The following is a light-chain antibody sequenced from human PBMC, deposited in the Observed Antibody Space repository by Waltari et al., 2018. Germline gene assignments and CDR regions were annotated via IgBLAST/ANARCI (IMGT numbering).Light chain of an antibody. CDR3: CSYAGGNNLL. CDR1: NSDVGGYDF. CDR2: AVS. J-gene: IGLJ2*01. V-gene: IGLV2-8*01. Sequence: QSALTQPPSASGPPGQSVTLSCTGTNSDVGGYDFVSWYQQHPGKAPKLMIYAVSKRPSGVPDRFSGSKSGNTASLTVSGLQADDEADYYCCSYAGGNNLLFGGGTKLTVL.